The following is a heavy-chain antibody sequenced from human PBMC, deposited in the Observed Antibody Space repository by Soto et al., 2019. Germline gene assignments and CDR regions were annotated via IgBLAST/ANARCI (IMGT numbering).Heavy chain of an antibody. CDR2: ISGSGGST. CDR1: GFTFSSYA. CDR3: ANFRLELWHSQYFDY. D-gene: IGHD5-18*01. V-gene: IGHV3-23*01. J-gene: IGHJ4*02. Sequence: GGSLRLSCAASGFTFSSYAMSWVRQAPGKGLEWVSAISGSGGSTYYADSVKGRFTISRDNSKNTLYLQMNSLRAEDTAVYYCANFRLELWHSQYFDYWGQGTLVTVSS.